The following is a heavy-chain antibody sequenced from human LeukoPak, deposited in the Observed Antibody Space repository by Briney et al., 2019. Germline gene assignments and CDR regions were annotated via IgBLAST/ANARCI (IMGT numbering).Heavy chain of an antibody. Sequence: GGSLRLSCAASGFTFSSYGMHWVRQAPGKGLEWVAVISYDGSNKYYADSVKGRFTISRDNPKNTLYLQMNSLRAEDTAVYYCAKDTRSGVLDYWGQGTLVTVSS. CDR1: GFTFSSYG. V-gene: IGHV3-30*18. D-gene: IGHD3-10*01. CDR2: ISYDGSNK. CDR3: AKDTRSGVLDY. J-gene: IGHJ4*02.